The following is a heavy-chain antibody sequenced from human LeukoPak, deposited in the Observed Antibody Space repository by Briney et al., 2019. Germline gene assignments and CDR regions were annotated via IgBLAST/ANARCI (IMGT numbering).Heavy chain of an antibody. CDR1: GDSLSSRSYY. Sequence: SETLSLTCTVSGDSLSSRSYYWGWIRKPPGMGLEWIGSIYYSGSTYYNPSLQSRVTISIDTSKNQLSLNLSSVTAADTAVYYCARHEEMSSIYFDYWGQGTLVTVSS. J-gene: IGHJ4*02. V-gene: IGHV4-39*01. D-gene: IGHD5-24*01. CDR2: IYYSGST. CDR3: ARHEEMSSIYFDY.